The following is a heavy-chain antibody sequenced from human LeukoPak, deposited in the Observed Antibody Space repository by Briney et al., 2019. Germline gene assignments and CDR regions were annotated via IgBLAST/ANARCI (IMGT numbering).Heavy chain of an antibody. V-gene: IGHV4-4*07. CDR2: IYTSGNT. CDR3: AGNYYDNSGYSL. J-gene: IGHJ4*02. D-gene: IGHD3-22*01. CDR1: GGSIRSYY. Sequence: SETLSLTCTVSGGSIRSYYWTWIRQPAGKGLEWIGLIYTSGNTNYDPSLKSRVTMSLDTSKNQFSLRLTSVTAADTAMYYCAGNYYDNSGYSLWGQGTLVIVSS.